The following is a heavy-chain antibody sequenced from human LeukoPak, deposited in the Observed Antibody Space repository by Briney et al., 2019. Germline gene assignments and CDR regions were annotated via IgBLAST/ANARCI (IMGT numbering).Heavy chain of an antibody. CDR3: ARDLAARHFDY. J-gene: IGHJ4*02. CDR2: IWYDGSKK. D-gene: IGHD6-6*01. V-gene: IGHV3-33*01. Sequence: GGSLRLSCEASGFTFSSYGMHWVRQAPGKGLEWVAVIWYDGSKKYYGDSVKGRYTISRDNSKNTLYLQMNSLRGEDTAIYYCARDLAARHFDYWGQGTLVTVSS. CDR1: GFTFSSYG.